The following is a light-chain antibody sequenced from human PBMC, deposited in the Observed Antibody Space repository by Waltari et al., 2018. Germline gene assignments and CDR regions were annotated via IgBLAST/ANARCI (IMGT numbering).Light chain of an antibody. CDR2: YTN. CDR1: QGISSD. Sequence: IQLTQSPSPLSASVGDRVTITSRASQGISSDLTWYQQKPGKAPKLLINYTNRLESGVPSSFSGSGSGTEFTLTISSLQPEDFATYYGQQYYGLPYSFGQGTKVEIK. V-gene: IGKV1-13*02. CDR3: QQYYGLPYS. J-gene: IGKJ2*03.